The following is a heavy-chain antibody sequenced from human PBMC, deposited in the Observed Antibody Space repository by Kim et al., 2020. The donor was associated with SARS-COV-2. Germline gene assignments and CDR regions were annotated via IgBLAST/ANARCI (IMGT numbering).Heavy chain of an antibody. CDR3: LCSGAPTTRAVAPVDDAFDI. V-gene: IGHV3-64D*09. Sequence: GGSLRLSCSASGFTFSSYAMHWVRQAPGKGLEYVSAISSNGGSTYYADSVKGRFTISRDNSKNTLYLQMSSLRAEDTAVYYCLCSGAPTTRAVAPVDDAFDIWGQGTMVTVSS. D-gene: IGHD3-10*02. CDR1: GFTFSSYA. J-gene: IGHJ3*02. CDR2: ISSNGGST.